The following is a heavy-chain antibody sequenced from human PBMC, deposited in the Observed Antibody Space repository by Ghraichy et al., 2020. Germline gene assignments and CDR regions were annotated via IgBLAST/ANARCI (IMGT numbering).Heavy chain of an antibody. V-gene: IGHV1-24*01. CDR2: FDPEDGET. J-gene: IGHJ3*02. CDR1: GYTLTELS. CDR3: ATDRGPIGVVVVAATFAFDI. Sequence: ASVKVSCKVSGYTLTELSMHWVRQAPGKGLEWMGGFDPEDGETIYAQKFQGRVTMTEDTSTDTAYMELSSLRSEDTAVYYCATDRGPIGVVVVAATFAFDIWGQGTMVTVSS. D-gene: IGHD2-15*01.